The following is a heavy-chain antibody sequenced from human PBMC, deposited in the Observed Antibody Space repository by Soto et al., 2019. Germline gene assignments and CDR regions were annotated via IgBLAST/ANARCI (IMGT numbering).Heavy chain of an antibody. Sequence: SETLSLTCTVSGGSISSGDYYWSWIRQPPGKGLEWIGYIYYSGSTYYNPSLKSRVTISVDTSKNQFSLKLSSVTAADTAVYYCARSPLDYLVGHWGQGTLVTVSS. V-gene: IGHV4-30-4*01. CDR3: ARSPLDYLVGH. D-gene: IGHD4-17*01. CDR1: GGSISSGDYY. CDR2: IYYSGST. J-gene: IGHJ1*01.